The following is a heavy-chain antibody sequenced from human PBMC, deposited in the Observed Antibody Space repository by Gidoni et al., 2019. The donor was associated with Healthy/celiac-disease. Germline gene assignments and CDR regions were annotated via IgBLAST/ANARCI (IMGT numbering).Heavy chain of an antibody. CDR2: INHSVST. CDR3: ARGLLWFGELLPWFDP. D-gene: IGHD3-10*01. CDR1: GGSFSGYY. J-gene: IGHJ5*02. V-gene: IGHV4-34*01. Sequence: QVQLQQWGAGLLKPSETLSLTCAVYGGSFSGYYWSWIRQPPGKGLEWIGEINHSVSTNYNPSLKRRVTISVDTSKNQFSLKLSSVTAADTAVYYCARGLLWFGELLPWFDPWGQGTLVTVSS.